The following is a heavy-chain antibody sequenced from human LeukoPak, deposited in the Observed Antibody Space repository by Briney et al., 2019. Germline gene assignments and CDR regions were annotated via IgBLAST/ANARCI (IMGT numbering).Heavy chain of an antibody. CDR3: ARGARGVINWFDP. Sequence: GGSLRLSCAASGFTVSSDSMYWVRQAPGKGLEWVLLIYSGGSTYYADSVKGRFTISRDNSKNTLYLQMNSLRAEDTAVYYCARGARGVINWFDPWGQGTLVTVSS. J-gene: IGHJ5*02. V-gene: IGHV3-66*01. CDR1: GFTVSSDS. D-gene: IGHD3-10*01. CDR2: IYSGGST.